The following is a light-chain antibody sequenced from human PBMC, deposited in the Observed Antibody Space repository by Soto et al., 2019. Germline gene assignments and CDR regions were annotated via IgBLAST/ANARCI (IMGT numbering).Light chain of an antibody. CDR1: QSIRDW. Sequence: DIQMTQSPSTLSASVGDRVTITCRASQSIRDWLAWYQQKPGKAPKLLIYKASSLESGVPSRFSGSGSGTEFTLTISGLQPDDFATYYCQCYNSHFGGGTKEEIK. CDR3: QCYNSH. CDR2: KAS. J-gene: IGKJ4*01. V-gene: IGKV1-5*03.